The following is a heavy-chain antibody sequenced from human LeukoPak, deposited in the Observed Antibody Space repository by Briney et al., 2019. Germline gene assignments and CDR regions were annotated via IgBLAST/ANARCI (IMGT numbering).Heavy chain of an antibody. CDR1: GFAFSVSW. CDR3: AKDYFGSLEY. D-gene: IGHD2/OR15-2a*01. Sequence: GGSLRLSCAASGFAFSVSWMHWVRQAPGKGLVWVSVIKSDGGTAYADSVKGRFTISRDNAKNTVYLQMNSQRDEDTAVYYCAKDYFGSLEYWGQGTLVTVSS. J-gene: IGHJ4*02. CDR2: IKSDGGT. V-gene: IGHV3-74*03.